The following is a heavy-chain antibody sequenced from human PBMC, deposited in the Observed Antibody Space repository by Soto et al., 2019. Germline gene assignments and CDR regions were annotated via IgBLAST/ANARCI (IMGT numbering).Heavy chain of an antibody. CDR3: AGGGIVVVVAATPTVYFDY. V-gene: IGHV4-34*01. CDR2: INHSGST. D-gene: IGHD2-15*01. CDR1: GGSFSGYY. J-gene: IGHJ4*02. Sequence: PSETLSLTCAVYGGSFSGYYWSWIRQPPGKGLEWIGEINHSGSTNYNPSLKSRVTISVDTSKNQFSLKLSSVTAADTAVYYCAGGGIVVVVAATPTVYFDYWGQGTLVTVSS.